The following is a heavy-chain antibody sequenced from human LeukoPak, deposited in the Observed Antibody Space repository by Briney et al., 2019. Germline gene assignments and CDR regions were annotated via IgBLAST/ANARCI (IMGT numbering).Heavy chain of an antibody. CDR1: GFTFSSYA. J-gene: IGHJ6*03. CDR3: ARVSRDTYYYYYYMDV. Sequence: GGSLRLSCAATGFTFSSYAVHWVRQAPGKGLEWVALISYDGSNKYYADSVKGRFTISRDNSKNTLYLQMNSLRAEDTAVYYCARVSRDTYYYYYYMDVWGKGTTVTVSS. CDR2: ISYDGSNK. V-gene: IGHV3-30*04.